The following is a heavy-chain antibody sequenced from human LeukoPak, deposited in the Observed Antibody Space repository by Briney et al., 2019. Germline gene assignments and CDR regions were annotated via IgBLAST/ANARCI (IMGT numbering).Heavy chain of an antibody. CDR2: IHHSGST. V-gene: IGHV4-38-2*02. CDR1: GYSISSGYF. Sequence: PSETLSLTCAVSGYSISSGYFWGWIRQPPGKGLEWIGSIHHSGSTYYNPSLKSRVTISVDTSKNQFSLKLSSVTAADTAVYYCAREYGYSYGYGDYWGRGTLVTVSS. D-gene: IGHD5-18*01. J-gene: IGHJ4*02. CDR3: AREYGYSYGYGDY.